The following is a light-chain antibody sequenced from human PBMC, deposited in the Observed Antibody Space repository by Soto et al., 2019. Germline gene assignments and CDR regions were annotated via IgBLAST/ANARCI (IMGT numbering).Light chain of an antibody. CDR3: QKYSNWPPIT. CDR2: DTS. J-gene: IGKJ5*01. CDR1: QSVSSK. V-gene: IGKV3-15*01. Sequence: EMVMTQSPATLSVSPGERATLSCRASQSVSSKLAWYQQKPGQAPRLLIYDTSTRATGIPARFSGSGPGTEFTLTISSLQSEDFAVYYCQKYSNWPPITFGQGTRLEIK.